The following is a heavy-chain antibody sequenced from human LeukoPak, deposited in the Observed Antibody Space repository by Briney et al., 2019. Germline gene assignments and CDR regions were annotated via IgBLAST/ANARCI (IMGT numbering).Heavy chain of an antibody. CDR3: AGVGTIAADPGAFGHNFDY. Sequence: GGSLRLSCAASGFTFSSYAMHWVRQAPGKGLEWVAVISYDGSNKYYADSVKGRFTISRDNSKNTLYLQMNSLRVEDTAVYYCAGVGTIAADPGAFGHNFDYWGQGTLVTVSS. V-gene: IGHV3-30*04. D-gene: IGHD6-13*01. J-gene: IGHJ4*02. CDR1: GFTFSSYA. CDR2: ISYDGSNK.